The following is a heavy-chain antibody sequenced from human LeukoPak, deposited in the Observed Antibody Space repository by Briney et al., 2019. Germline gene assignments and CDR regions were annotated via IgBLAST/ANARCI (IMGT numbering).Heavy chain of an antibody. J-gene: IGHJ4*02. D-gene: IGHD3-22*01. CDR1: GFTFSTYT. V-gene: IGHV3-48*01. Sequence: GGSLRLSCAASGFTFSTYTMNWVRQAPGKGLEWVSYITSSSSTIYYADSVKGRFTISRDNAKNSLYLQMNSLRAEDTAVYYCARDERGSGDLRGQGTLVTVSS. CDR3: ARDERGSGDL. CDR2: ITSSSSTI.